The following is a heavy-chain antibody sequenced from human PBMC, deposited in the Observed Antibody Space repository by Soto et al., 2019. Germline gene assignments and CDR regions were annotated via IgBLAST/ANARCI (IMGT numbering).Heavy chain of an antibody. V-gene: IGHV1-8*01. CDR1: GYTFTSYD. Sequence: ASVKVSCKASGYTFTSYDINWVRQATGQGLEWMGWMNPNSGNTGYAQKFQGRVTMTRNTSISTAYMELSSLRSEDTAVYHCASGNWNYGHYYYYGMDVWGQGTTVTVSS. CDR2: MNPNSGNT. D-gene: IGHD1-7*01. CDR3: ASGNWNYGHYYYYGMDV. J-gene: IGHJ6*02.